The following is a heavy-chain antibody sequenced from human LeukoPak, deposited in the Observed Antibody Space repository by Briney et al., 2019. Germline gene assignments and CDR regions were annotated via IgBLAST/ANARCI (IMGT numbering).Heavy chain of an antibody. V-gene: IGHV4-61*02. CDR1: GGSISSGSYY. CDR2: IYTSGST. J-gene: IGHJ3*02. CDR3: AGECYDSSLDAFDI. D-gene: IGHD3-22*01. Sequence: SQTLSLTCTVSGGSISSGSYYWSWIRQPAGKGLEWIGRIYTSGSTNYNPSLKSRVTISVDTSKNQFSLKLSSVTAADTAVYYCAGECYDSSLDAFDIWGQGTMVTVSS.